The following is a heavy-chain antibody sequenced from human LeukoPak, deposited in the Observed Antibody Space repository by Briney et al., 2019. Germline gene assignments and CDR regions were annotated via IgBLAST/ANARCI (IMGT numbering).Heavy chain of an antibody. CDR1: GFTFSSYA. CDR2: ISGSGGST. CDR3: AKVNGDSRGWYAMGMDV. D-gene: IGHD6-19*01. Sequence: GGSLRLSCAASGFTFSSYAMSWVRQAPGKGLEWVSAISGSGGSTYYVDSVKGRFTISRDNSKNTLYLQMNSLRAEDTAVYYCAKVNGDSRGWYAMGMDVWGQGTTVTVSS. V-gene: IGHV3-23*01. J-gene: IGHJ6*02.